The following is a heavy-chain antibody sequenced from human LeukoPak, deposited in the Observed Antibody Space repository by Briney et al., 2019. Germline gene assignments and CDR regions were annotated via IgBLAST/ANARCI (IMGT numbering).Heavy chain of an antibody. D-gene: IGHD3-10*01. CDR3: ARDRAHGGSGGDPFDV. V-gene: IGHV3-48*03. CDR2: ISSTGYTI. CDR1: EFTFSSYE. J-gene: IGHJ3*01. Sequence: GGSLRLSCAPSEFTFSSYEMNWVRQAPGRGLEWVSYISSTGYTIKYADSVKGRFTISRDNSKNSLFLQMNSLRGEDTAVYYCARDRAHGGSGGDPFDVWGQGTMVTVSS.